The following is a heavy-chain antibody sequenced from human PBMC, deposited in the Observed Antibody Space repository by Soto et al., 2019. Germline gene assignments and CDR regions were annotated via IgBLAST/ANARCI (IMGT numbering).Heavy chain of an antibody. CDR1: GFSFSKYT. CDR3: TLYYGYSCSSYYCMDV. CDR2: IHPGDSDT. Sequence: GESLKISCEGSGFSFSKYTVGWVRQIPGKGLEWVGIIHPGDSDTRYSPSFQDQVTISADKSISTAYLLWSSRKASDTAMYYCTLYYGYSCSSYYCMDVWGQGTLVTVSS. J-gene: IGHJ6*02. D-gene: IGHD4-17*01. V-gene: IGHV5-51*01.